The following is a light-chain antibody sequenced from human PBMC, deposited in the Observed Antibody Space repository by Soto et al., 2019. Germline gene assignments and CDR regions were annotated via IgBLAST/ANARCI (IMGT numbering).Light chain of an antibody. V-gene: IGLV1-51*01. CDR2: DNN. CDR3: SSYTSSTTLV. J-gene: IGLJ2*01. Sequence: QSVLTQPPSVSAAPGQKVTISCSGSSSNIGHNYVSWYQHLPGTAPKLLIYDNNKRSSGIPDRFSGSKSGNTASLTISGLQAEDEADYYCSSYTSSTTLVFGGGTKLTVL. CDR1: SSNIGHNY.